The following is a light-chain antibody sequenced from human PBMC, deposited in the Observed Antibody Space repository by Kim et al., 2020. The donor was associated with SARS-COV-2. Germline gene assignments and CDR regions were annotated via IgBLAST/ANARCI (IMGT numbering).Light chain of an antibody. V-gene: IGLV4-69*01. J-gene: IGLJ3*02. CDR1: SGHTDEA. CDR3: QTWASDLWM. Sequence: SVNITCTLGSGHTDEAIAWHQQHSEKGPRFLMKLNPAGRHTNGDGIPDRFSGSTSGADRYLTISGLQSEDEADYYCQTWASDLWMFGGGTQLTVL. CDR2: LNPAGRH.